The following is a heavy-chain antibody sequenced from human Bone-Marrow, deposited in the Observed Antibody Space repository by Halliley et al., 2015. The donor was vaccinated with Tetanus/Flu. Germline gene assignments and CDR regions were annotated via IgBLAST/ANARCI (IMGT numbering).Heavy chain of an antibody. CDR3: ARRPLALDAFDI. Sequence: GWIGYIYYTGSPNYNPSLKSRVTISADTAKNKFSLTLTSVTAADTAVYYCARRPLALDAFDIWGQGTMVTVSS. CDR2: IYYTGSP. J-gene: IGHJ3*02. V-gene: IGHV4-61*07.